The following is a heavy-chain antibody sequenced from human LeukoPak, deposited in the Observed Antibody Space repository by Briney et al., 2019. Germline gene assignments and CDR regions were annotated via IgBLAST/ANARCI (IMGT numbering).Heavy chain of an antibody. J-gene: IGHJ3*02. Sequence: SVKVSCKASGGTFISYAISWVRQAPGQGLEWMGRIIPIFGTANYAQKFQGRVTITTDESTSTAYMELSSLRSEDTAVYYCARGGDYYDSSGLKEAFDIWGQGTMVTVSS. D-gene: IGHD3-22*01. CDR3: ARGGDYYDSSGLKEAFDI. V-gene: IGHV1-69*05. CDR2: IIPIFGTA. CDR1: GGTFISYA.